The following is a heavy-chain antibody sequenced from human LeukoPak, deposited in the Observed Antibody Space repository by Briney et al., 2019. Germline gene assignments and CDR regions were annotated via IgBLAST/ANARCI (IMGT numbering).Heavy chain of an antibody. CDR2: IYYSGST. CDR1: GGSISSYY. J-gene: IGHJ3*02. D-gene: IGHD3-22*01. Sequence: SETLSLTCTVSGGSISSYYWSWIRQPPGKGLEWIGYIYYSGSTNYNPSLKSRVTISVDTSKNQSSLKLSSVTAADTAVYYCARDRRGYYDSSGFTTDAFDIWGQGTMVTVSS. V-gene: IGHV4-59*01. CDR3: ARDRRGYYDSSGFTTDAFDI.